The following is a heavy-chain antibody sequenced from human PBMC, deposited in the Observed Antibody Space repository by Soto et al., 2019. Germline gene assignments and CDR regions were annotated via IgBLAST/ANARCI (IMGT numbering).Heavy chain of an antibody. CDR2: IYYSGST. CDR1: GGSISSYY. D-gene: IGHD2-15*01. V-gene: IGHV4-59*01. J-gene: IGHJ6*03. Sequence: QSQTLSLTCTVSGGSISSYYWSWIRQPPGKGLEWIGYIYYSGSTNYNPSLKSRVTISVDTSKNQFSLKLSSVTAADTAVYYCASSALPTYYYMDVWGKGTTVTVSS. CDR3: ASSALPTYYYMDV.